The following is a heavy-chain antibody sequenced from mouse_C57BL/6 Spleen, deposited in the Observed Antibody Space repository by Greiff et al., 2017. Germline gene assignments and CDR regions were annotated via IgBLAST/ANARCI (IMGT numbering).Heavy chain of an antibody. CDR2: IDPSDSYT. Sequence: VQLQQPGAELVRPGTSVKLSCKASGYTFTSYWMHWVKQRPGQGLEWIGVIDPSDSYTNYNQQFKGKATLTVDTSSSTAYMQLSSLTSEDSAVYYCARSGDGYRYYFDYWGQGTTLTVSS. CDR3: ARSGDGYRYYFDY. J-gene: IGHJ2*01. V-gene: IGHV1-59*01. D-gene: IGHD2-3*01. CDR1: GYTFTSYW.